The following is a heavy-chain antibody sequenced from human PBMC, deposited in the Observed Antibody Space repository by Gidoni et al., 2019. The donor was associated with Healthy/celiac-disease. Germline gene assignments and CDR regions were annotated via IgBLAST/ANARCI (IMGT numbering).Heavy chain of an antibody. Sequence: QVQLPQWGAGLLTPSETLSLTCAVYGGSFSGYYWRWIRQPPGKGLEWIGEINHSGSTTYNPSLKSRVTISVDTSKNQFSLKLSSVTAADTAVYYCAREAIRYSSSGYDFQHWGQGTLVTVSS. CDR2: INHSGST. J-gene: IGHJ1*01. V-gene: IGHV4-34*01. D-gene: IGHD6-13*01. CDR1: GGSFSGYY. CDR3: AREAIRYSSSGYDFQH.